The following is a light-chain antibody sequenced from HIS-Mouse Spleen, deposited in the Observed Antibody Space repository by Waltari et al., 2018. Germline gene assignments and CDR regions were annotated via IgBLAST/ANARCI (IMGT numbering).Light chain of an antibody. CDR2: EVS. V-gene: IGLV2-8*01. CDR1: SSDVGGYNY. Sequence: LTQPPSASGSPGQSVTISCTGPSSDVGGYNYVPWYQQHPGKAPKLMIYEVSKRPSGVPDRFSGSKSGNTASLTVSGLQAEDEADYYCSSYAGSNNLVFGGGTKLTVL. CDR3: SSYAGSNNLV. J-gene: IGLJ3*02.